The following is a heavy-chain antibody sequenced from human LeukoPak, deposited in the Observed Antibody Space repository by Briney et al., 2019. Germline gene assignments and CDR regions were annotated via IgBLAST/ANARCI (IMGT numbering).Heavy chain of an antibody. V-gene: IGHV4-59*01. Sequence: SETLSLTCTVPTDSISTYYGSWIRQPPGKGLEWIGYIYYSGSTNYNPSLKSRVTISVDTSKNQFSLKLSSVTAADTAVYYCAREGPTYDSSGYWAFDIWGQGTMVTVSS. D-gene: IGHD3-22*01. J-gene: IGHJ3*02. CDR1: TDSISTYY. CDR3: AREGPTYDSSGYWAFDI. CDR2: IYYSGST.